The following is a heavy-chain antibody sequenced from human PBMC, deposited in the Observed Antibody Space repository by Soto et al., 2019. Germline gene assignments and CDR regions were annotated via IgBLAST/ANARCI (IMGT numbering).Heavy chain of an antibody. CDR3: AKASYCSGGSCYPHYYYGMDV. V-gene: IGHV3-30*18. D-gene: IGHD2-15*01. J-gene: IGHJ6*02. CDR2: ISYDGSNK. CDR1: GFTFSSYG. Sequence: GGSLRLSCAASGFTFSSYGMHWVRQAPGKGLEWVAVISYDGSNKYYADSVKGRFTISRDNSKNTLYLQMNSLRAEDTAVYYCAKASYCSGGSCYPHYYYGMDVWGQGTTVTV.